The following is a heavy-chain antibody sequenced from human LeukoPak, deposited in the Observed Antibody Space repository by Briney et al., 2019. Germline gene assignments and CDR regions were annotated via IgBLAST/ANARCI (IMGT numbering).Heavy chain of an antibody. J-gene: IGHJ5*02. Sequence: ASVKVSCKASGYTFTSYAMNWVRQAPGQGLEWMGWINTNTGNPTYAQGFTGRFVFSLDTSVSTAYLQISSLKAEDTAVYYCARVIAAAGNNWFGPWGQGTLVTVSS. CDR2: INTNTGNP. CDR1: GYTFTSYA. CDR3: ARVIAAAGNNWFGP. V-gene: IGHV7-4-1*02. D-gene: IGHD6-13*01.